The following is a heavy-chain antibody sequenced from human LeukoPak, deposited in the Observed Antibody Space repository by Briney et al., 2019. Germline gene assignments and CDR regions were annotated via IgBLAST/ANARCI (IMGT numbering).Heavy chain of an antibody. J-gene: IGHJ4*02. CDR1: GFTFSSYA. V-gene: IGHV3-30-3*01. Sequence: GGSLRLSCVVSGFTFSSYAMSWVRQAPGKGLEWVAFVSYDGSSQYYADSVKGRFTISRDNSKNTLYLQMNSLRAEDTAVYYCARDRIRNFDYMYYFDFWGQGTLVTVSS. D-gene: IGHD3-9*01. CDR2: VSYDGSSQ. CDR3: ARDRIRNFDYMYYFDF.